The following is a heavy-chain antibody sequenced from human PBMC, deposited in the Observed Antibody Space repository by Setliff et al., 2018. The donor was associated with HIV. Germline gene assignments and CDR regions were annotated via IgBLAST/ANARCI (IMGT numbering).Heavy chain of an antibody. CDR1: GGSISRSSYY. V-gene: IGHV4-39*01. D-gene: IGHD6-6*01. CDR3: VRMESTRPPRGLDY. CDR2: VYYNGAT. J-gene: IGHJ4*02. Sequence: PSETLSLTCTVSGGSISRSSYYWGWIRQPTGKGLEWLGTVYYNGATQYSPSFKSRVTMSVDTSKNQFSLNLISVTAADTAVYYCVRMESTRPPRGLDYWGPGTLVTVSS.